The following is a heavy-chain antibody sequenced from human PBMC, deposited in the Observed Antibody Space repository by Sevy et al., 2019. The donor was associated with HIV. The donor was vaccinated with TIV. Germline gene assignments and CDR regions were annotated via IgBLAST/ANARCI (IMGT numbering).Heavy chain of an antibody. CDR3: ARDLRVATASGGMDV. CDR2: IYSGGDT. V-gene: IGHV3-53*01. CDR1: GFTVSSNF. D-gene: IGHD6-13*01. Sequence: GGSLRLSCVAYGFTVSSNFMTWVRQAPGKGLRWVSIIYSGGDTYYADSVKGRFTISRDNSKNTLYLQMNNLRAEDTAVYYCARDLRVATASGGMDVWGQGTTVTVSS. J-gene: IGHJ6*02.